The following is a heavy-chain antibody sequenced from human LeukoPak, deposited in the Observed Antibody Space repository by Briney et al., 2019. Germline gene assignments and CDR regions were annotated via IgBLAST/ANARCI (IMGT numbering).Heavy chain of an antibody. CDR3: AKDRSIGTYYTFDQ. CDR1: GFTFSSYA. CDR2: ISYDGSNK. J-gene: IGHJ4*02. D-gene: IGHD1-26*01. V-gene: IGHV3-30*04. Sequence: PGRSLRLSCAASGFTFSSYAMHWVRQAPGKGLEWVAVISYDGSNKYYADSVKGRFTISRHNSKNTVYLQMSSLRVEDTAVYYCAKDRSIGTYYTFDQWGQGTLVTVSS.